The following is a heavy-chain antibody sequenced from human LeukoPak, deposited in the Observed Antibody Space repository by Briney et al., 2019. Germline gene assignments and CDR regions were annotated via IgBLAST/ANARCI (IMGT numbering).Heavy chain of an antibody. CDR3: ARVGDWNDLVY. CDR1: GGSITSYW. J-gene: IGHJ4*02. D-gene: IGHD1-1*01. Sequence: SSETLSLTCTVSGGSITSYWWSWIRQPPGKGLEWIGYIYYSGSTNYNPSLKGRVTISVDTSKNQFSLKLSSVTAADTAVYYCARVGDWNDLVYWGQGTLVTVSS. V-gene: IGHV4-59*01. CDR2: IYYSGST.